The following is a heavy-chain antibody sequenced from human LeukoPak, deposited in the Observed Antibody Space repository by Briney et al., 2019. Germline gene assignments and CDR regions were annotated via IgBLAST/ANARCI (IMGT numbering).Heavy chain of an antibody. CDR2: INPNSGGT. CDR1: GYTFTDYF. CDR3: VREQLGD. J-gene: IGHJ4*02. D-gene: IGHD6-6*01. V-gene: IGHV1-2*02. Sequence: ASVKVSCKASGYTFTDYFMHWVRQAPGQGLEWVGWINPNSGGTNYAQKFQGRVTITSNTSINTAYMELSSLRSEDTAVYYCVREQLGDWGQGTLVTVSS.